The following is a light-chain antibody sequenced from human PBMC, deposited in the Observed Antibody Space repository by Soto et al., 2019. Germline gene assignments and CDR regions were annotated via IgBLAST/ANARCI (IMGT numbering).Light chain of an antibody. V-gene: IGLV1-44*01. J-gene: IGLJ3*02. Sequence: QSVLTQPPSLSGPPGQWVTISCSGSNSDIGRYSVNWYQHFPGTAPKILIYSDDERLSGVSDRVSVYESGPSASLAISGLESEDGAEYYYSAWDDNLNGPLFGGGTKLTVL. CDR2: SDD. CDR3: SAWDDNLNGPL. CDR1: NSDIGRYS.